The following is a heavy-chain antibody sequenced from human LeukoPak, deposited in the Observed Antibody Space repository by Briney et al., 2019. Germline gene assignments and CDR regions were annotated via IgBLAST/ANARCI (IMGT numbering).Heavy chain of an antibody. CDR1: GDSISYFY. Sequence: SETLSLTCSVSGDSISYFYWSWIRQAAGKGLEWIGRISGSGSTDYNASLKSRVTMSVDTSKNQLSLKVISVTAADTAMYYCASVRSSWYAGAPYWGQGTLVIVSS. V-gene: IGHV4-4*07. CDR2: ISGSGST. J-gene: IGHJ4*02. D-gene: IGHD6-13*01. CDR3: ASVRSSWYAGAPY.